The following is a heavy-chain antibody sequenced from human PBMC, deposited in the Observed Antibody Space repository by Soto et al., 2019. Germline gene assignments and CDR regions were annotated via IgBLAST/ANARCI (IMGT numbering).Heavy chain of an antibody. Sequence: IRQPPGKGLEWIGYIYYSGSTNYNPSLKSRVTISVDTSKNQFSLKLSSVTAAVTAVYYCARRYGRNFHYWRAGTLVPVS. CDR3: ARRYGRNFHY. CDR2: IYYSGST. D-gene: IGHD1-26*01. J-gene: IGHJ4*02. V-gene: IGHV4-61*07.